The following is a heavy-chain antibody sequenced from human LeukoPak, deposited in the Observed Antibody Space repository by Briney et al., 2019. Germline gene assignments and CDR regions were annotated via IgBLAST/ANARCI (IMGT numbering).Heavy chain of an antibody. CDR1: GGSISSGGYS. CDR3: ARGIYCSSTSCYKLAFDP. J-gene: IGHJ5*02. V-gene: IGHV4-30-2*01. D-gene: IGHD2-2*02. CDR2: IYHSGST. Sequence: SETLSLTCAVSGGSISSGGYSWSWIRQPPGKGLEWIGYIYHSGSTYYNPFLKSRVTISVDRSKNQFSLKLSSVTAADTAVYYCARGIYCSSTSCYKLAFDPWGQGTLVTVSS.